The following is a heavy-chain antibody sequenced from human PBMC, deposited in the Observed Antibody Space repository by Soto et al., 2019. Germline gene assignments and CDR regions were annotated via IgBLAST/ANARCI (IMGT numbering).Heavy chain of an antibody. J-gene: IGHJ4*02. CDR3: AREGGRYCTNGVCSTNFDY. D-gene: IGHD2-8*01. CDR2: IIPIFGTA. CDR1: GGTFSSYA. Sequence: SVKVSCKASGGTFSSYAISWVRQAPGQGLEWMGGIIPIFGTANYAQKFQGRVTITADKSTSTAYMELSSLRSEDTAVYYCAREGGRYCTNGVCSTNFDYWGQGTLATVSS. V-gene: IGHV1-69*06.